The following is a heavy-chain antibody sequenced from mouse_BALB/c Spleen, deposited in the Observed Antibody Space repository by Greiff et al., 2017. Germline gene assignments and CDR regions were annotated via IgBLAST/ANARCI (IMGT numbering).Heavy chain of an antibody. V-gene: IGHV5-4*02. D-gene: IGHD2-14*01. CDR3: ARAYRYDGYYYAMDY. CDR2: ISDGGSYT. Sequence: DVMLVESGGGLVKPGGSLKLSCAASGFTFSDYYMYWVRQTPEKRLEWVATISDGGSYTYYPDSVKGRFTISRDNAKNNLYLQMSSLKSEDTAMYYCARAYRYDGYYYAMDYWGQGTSVTVSS. J-gene: IGHJ4*01. CDR1: GFTFSDYY.